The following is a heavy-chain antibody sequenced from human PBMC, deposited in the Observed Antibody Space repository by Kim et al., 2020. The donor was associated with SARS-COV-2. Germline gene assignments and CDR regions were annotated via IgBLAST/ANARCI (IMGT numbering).Heavy chain of an antibody. CDR2: ISYDGSNK. CDR1: GFTFSSYA. J-gene: IGHJ1*01. CDR3: ARDSQYYDFWSGYLVEY. D-gene: IGHD3-3*01. V-gene: IGHV3-30*04. Sequence: GGSLRLSCAASGFTFSSYAMHWVRQAPGKGLEWVAVISYDGSNKYYADSVKGRFTISRDNSKNTLYLQMNSLRAEDTAVYYCARDSQYYDFWSGYLVEY.